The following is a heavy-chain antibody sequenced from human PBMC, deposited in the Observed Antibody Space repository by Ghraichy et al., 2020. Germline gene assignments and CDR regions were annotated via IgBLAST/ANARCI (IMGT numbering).Heavy chain of an antibody. J-gene: IGHJ2*01. CDR3: ARTLPGIAVAGYWYFDL. CDR2: IYYSGST. V-gene: IGHV4-59*01. D-gene: IGHD6-19*01. CDR1: GGSISGYY. Sequence: SETLSLTCTVSGGSISGYYWSWIRQPPGKGLEWIGYIYYSGSTNYNPSLKSRVTISVDTSKNQFSLKLSSVTAADTAVYYCARTLPGIAVAGYWYFDLWGRGTLVTVSS.